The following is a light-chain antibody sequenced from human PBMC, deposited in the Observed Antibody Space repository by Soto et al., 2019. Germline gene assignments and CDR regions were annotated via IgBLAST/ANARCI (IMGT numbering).Light chain of an antibody. V-gene: IGLV2-8*01. J-gene: IGLJ3*02. CDR1: SSDVGGYNY. CDR3: SSYAGTNNWV. CDR2: EVI. Sequence: QSALTQPPSASGSPGQSVTISCTGTSSDVGGYNYVSWYQQHPGKAPKLTIYEVIKRPSGVPDRFSGSKSGNTASLTVSGLQAEDEADYYCSSYAGTNNWVFGGGTKLPS.